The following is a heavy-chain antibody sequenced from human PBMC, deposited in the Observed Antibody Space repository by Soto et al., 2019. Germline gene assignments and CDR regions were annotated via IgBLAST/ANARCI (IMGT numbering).Heavy chain of an antibody. CDR1: GYSFTTYY. CDR3: ARSENAAVAGFFNGLDV. CDR2: INPSGGGT. D-gene: IGHD6-19*01. J-gene: IGHJ6*02. V-gene: IGHV1-46*01. Sequence: ASVKVSCKASGYSFTTYYMHWVRQAPGQGLEWLGLINPSGGGTKYAQKFQGRVSMTRDTSTSTVYMALSSLRSADTAMYYCARSENAAVAGFFNGLDVWGHGTTVTVSS.